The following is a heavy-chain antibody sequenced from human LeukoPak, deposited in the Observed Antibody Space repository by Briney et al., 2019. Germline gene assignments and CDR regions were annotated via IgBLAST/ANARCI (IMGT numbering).Heavy chain of an antibody. CDR3: ARADNYNFGTGSHLGFDY. J-gene: IGHJ4*02. CDR2: IYYSGST. D-gene: IGHD1-20*01. Sequence: TSETLSLTCTVSGGSINSNSYYWGWIRQPPGKGLGWIGSIYYSGSTYDTPSLRSRVTMSVDTPKNQFSLKLNSVTAADSAVYYCARADNYNFGTGSHLGFDYWGRGTLVTVSS. V-gene: IGHV4-39*01. CDR1: GGSINSNSYY.